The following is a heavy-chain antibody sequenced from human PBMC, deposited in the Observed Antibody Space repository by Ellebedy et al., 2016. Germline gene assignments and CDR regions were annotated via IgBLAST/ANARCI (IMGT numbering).Heavy chain of an antibody. V-gene: IGHV3-48*04. CDR1: GFNLIGYS. CDR2: INPSSTTI. D-gene: IGHD3-10*01. CDR3: AREYYGVSEW. J-gene: IGHJ4*02. Sequence: GESLKISCAASGFNLIGYSMIWVRQAPGKGLEWISFINPSSTTIYYADSVKGRFTISRDNPKNSLYLQMRSLRAEDTAIYDCAREYYGVSEWWGQGTLVTVSS.